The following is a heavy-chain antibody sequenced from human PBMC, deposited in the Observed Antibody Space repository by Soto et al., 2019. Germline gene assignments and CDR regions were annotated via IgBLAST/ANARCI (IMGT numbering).Heavy chain of an antibody. J-gene: IGHJ6*03. D-gene: IGHD6-13*01. V-gene: IGHV1-18*01. CDR2: ISAYHGNT. CDR1: GYTFTSYG. Sequence: QVQLVQSGAEVKKPGASVKVSCKASGYTFTSYGISWVRQAPGQGLEWMGWISAYHGNTNYAQKLQGRVTMTTDTSTSTAYMELRSLRSDDTAVYYCARVLPSSSWYYYYYMDVWGKGTTVTVSS. CDR3: ARVLPSSSWYYYYYMDV.